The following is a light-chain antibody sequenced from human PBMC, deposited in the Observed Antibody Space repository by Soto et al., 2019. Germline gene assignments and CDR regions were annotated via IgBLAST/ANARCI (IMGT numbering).Light chain of an antibody. CDR3: QQYNNWPLT. CDR1: QTITTN. V-gene: IGKV3-15*01. J-gene: IGKJ4*01. Sequence: EIVMTQSPATLSVSPGERATLSCRASQTITTNLAWYQLKPGQAPRLLIYGESTRATGIPARFSGSGSGTEFTLTISSLQSEDFAVYYCQQYNNWPLTFGGGTKVEIK. CDR2: GES.